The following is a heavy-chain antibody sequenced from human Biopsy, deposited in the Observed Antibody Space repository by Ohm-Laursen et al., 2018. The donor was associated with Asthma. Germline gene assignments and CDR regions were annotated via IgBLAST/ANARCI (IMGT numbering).Heavy chain of an antibody. CDR2: INAGNGNT. Sequence: ASVKVSCKASGYTFINYAIHWVRQAPGQRLEWMGWINAGNGNTKYSQKFQGRVTITRDTSASTAYMKLSSLRSEDTAMYYCARTYYDFLTGQANDAFALWGQGTMVTVSS. CDR3: ARTYYDFLTGQANDAFAL. CDR1: GYTFINYA. D-gene: IGHD3-9*01. J-gene: IGHJ3*01. V-gene: IGHV1-3*01.